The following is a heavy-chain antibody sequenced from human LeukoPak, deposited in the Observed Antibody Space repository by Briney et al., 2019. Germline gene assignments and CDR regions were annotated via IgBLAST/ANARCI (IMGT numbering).Heavy chain of an antibody. CDR3: ASSSGWYYFDY. J-gene: IGHJ4*02. CDR2: IYHSGST. CDR1: SGSISSGGYS. V-gene: IGHV4-30-2*01. D-gene: IGHD6-19*01. Sequence: SETLSLTCAVSSGSISSGGYSWSWIRQPPGKGLEWIGYIYHSGSTYYNPSLKSRVTISVDRSKNQFSLKLSSVTAADTAVYYCASSSGWYYFDYWGQGTLVTVSS.